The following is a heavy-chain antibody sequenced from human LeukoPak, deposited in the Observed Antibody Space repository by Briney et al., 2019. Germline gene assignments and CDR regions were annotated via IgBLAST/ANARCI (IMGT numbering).Heavy chain of an antibody. CDR3: VRVGSVAGSDYLDY. CDR1: GFTFSDRF. D-gene: IGHD6-19*01. J-gene: IGHJ4*02. Sequence: GGSLRLSCAVSGFTFSDRFLDWVRQAPGKGLEWVGRSRNKAKSYTTEYAASVKGRFTISRDDSKNSLYPQMNSLKTEDTAVYYCVRVGSVAGSDYLDYWGQGTLVTVSS. V-gene: IGHV3-72*01. CDR2: SRNKAKSYTT.